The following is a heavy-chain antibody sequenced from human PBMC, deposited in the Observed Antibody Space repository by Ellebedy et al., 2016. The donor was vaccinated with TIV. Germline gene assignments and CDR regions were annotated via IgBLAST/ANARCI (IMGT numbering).Heavy chain of an antibody. V-gene: IGHV3-7*01. CDR1: GFTFSNYW. J-gene: IGHJ4*02. CDR2: IKEDGSEK. Sequence: GESLKISCAASGFTFSNYWMSWVRQAPGKGLEWVANIKEDGSEKYYVDSVKGRFTLSRDNAKNSLYLQMNSLRAEDTAVYYCARDCDCSTTTCYDGGFDYWGQGTLVTVSS. D-gene: IGHD2-2*01. CDR3: ARDCDCSTTTCYDGGFDY.